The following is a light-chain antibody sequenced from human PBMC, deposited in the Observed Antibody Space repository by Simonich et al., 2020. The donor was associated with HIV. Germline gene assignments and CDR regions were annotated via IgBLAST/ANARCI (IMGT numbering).Light chain of an antibody. CDR2: GAS. CDR3: QQYNNWPPYT. V-gene: IGKV3-15*01. J-gene: IGKJ2*01. CDR1: QSVSSN. Sequence: EIVMTQSQATLYVSPGDRATLPCRASQSVSSNLAWYQQKPGQAPRLLIYGASTRASGIPARFSGSGSGTDFTLTISSLQPEDFAVYYCQQYNNWPPYTFGQGTKLEIK.